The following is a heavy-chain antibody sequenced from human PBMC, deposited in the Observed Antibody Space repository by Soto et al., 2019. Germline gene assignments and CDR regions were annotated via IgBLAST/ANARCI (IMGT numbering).Heavy chain of an antibody. V-gene: IGHV3-15*07. Sequence: GGSLRLSCAASGFTFSNAWMNWVRQAPGKGQEWVGRIKSKTDGGTTDYAAPVKGRFTISRDDSKNTLYLQINSLKTEDTAFYYCSTAFCSGGSCYYYYGMDVWGQGTTVTVSS. J-gene: IGHJ6*02. CDR2: IKSKTDGGTT. D-gene: IGHD2-15*01. CDR3: STAFCSGGSCYYYYGMDV. CDR1: GFTFSNAW.